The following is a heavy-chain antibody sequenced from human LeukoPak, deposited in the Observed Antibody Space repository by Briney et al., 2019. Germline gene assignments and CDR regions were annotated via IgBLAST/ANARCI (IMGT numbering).Heavy chain of an antibody. CDR1: GFTFSSYG. CDR2: IRYDGSNK. D-gene: IGHD3-22*01. Sequence: GGSLRLSCAASGFTFSSYGMHWVRQAPGKGLEWVAFIRYDGSNKYYADSVKGRFTISRDNSKNTLYLQMNSLRAEDTAGYYCARERDYYDSSGFLDYFDYWGQGTLATVSS. CDR3: ARERDYYDSSGFLDYFDY. J-gene: IGHJ4*02. V-gene: IGHV3-30*02.